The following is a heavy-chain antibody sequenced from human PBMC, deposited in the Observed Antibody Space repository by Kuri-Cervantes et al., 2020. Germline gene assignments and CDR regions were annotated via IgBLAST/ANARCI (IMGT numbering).Heavy chain of an antibody. CDR1: GFTFSSYA. CDR2: ISGSGGST. J-gene: IGHJ4*02. Sequence: GESLKISCAASGFTFSSYAMSWVRQAPGKGLEWVSAISGSGGSTYYADSVKGRFTISRDNSKNTLYLQMNSLRAEDTAVYYCAKGVLPLGGFDCWGLGTLVTVSS. V-gene: IGHV3-23*01. CDR3: AKGVLPLGGFDC. D-gene: IGHD2/OR15-2a*01.